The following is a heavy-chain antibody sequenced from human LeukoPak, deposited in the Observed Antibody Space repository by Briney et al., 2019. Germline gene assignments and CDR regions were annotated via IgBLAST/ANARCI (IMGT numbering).Heavy chain of an antibody. CDR2: IGPNGAST. D-gene: IGHD3-9*01. CDR1: GFTFSNHF. CDR3: VKDLTGTWSFDY. J-gene: IGHJ4*02. V-gene: IGHV3-64D*06. Sequence: QAGGSLRLSCSTSGFTFSNHFMHWVRQAPGKGLEYVSSIGPNGASTLYADSVKGRFTISRDNSKNALYHQLTSLRLEDTALYYCVKDLTGTWSFDYWGQGTLVTVSS.